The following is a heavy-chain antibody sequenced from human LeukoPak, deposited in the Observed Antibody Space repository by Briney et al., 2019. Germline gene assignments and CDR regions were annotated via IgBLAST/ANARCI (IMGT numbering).Heavy chain of an antibody. CDR2: IYTSGST. J-gene: IGHJ4*02. Sequence: SETLSLTCSVSGGSISSYYWSWIGQPAGKGLEGIGRIYTSGSTNYNPSLKSPVTMSIDTSKNQFSLKLSSVTAADTAVYYCARGRAGTGSLDYWGQGTLVTVSS. CDR1: GGSISSYY. V-gene: IGHV4-4*07. CDR3: ARGRAGTGSLDY. D-gene: IGHD6-19*01.